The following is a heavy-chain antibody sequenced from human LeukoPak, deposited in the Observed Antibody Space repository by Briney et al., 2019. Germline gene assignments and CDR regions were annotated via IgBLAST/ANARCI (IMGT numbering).Heavy chain of an antibody. J-gene: IGHJ5*02. CDR2: INHSGST. V-gene: IGHV4-34*01. CDR3: ARLRCDNCYPNWLDP. D-gene: IGHD2-15*01. Sequence: PSETLSLTCAVYGGSFSGYYWGWIRQPPGKGLEWIGEINHSGSTNYNPSLKSRVTISVDTSKNQFSLKLSSVTAADTAVYYCARLRCDNCYPNWLDPWGQGTLVTVSS. CDR1: GGSFSGYY.